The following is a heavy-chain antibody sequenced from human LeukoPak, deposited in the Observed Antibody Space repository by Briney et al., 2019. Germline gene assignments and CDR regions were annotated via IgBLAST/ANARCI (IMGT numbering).Heavy chain of an antibody. CDR3: ARVRHSYGPFGY. D-gene: IGHD5-18*01. V-gene: IGHV3-48*03. Sequence: GGSLRLSCAASGFTFSSYEMNWVRQAPGKGLEGVSYISSSGSTIYYADSVKGRFTISRDNAKNSLYLQMNSLRAEDTAVYYCARVRHSYGPFGYWGQGTLVTVSS. CDR2: ISSSGSTI. CDR1: GFTFSSYE. J-gene: IGHJ4*02.